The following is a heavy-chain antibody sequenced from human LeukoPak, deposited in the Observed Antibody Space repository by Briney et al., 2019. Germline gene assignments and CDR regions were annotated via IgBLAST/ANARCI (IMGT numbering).Heavy chain of an antibody. D-gene: IGHD2-2*01. CDR3: AREGDLIVVVPAAIFGDAYNAFDI. J-gene: IGHJ3*02. Sequence: GGSLRLSCAASGFTFSSYSMNRVRQAPGKGLEWVSSISSSSSYIYYADSVKGRFTISRDNAKNSLYLQMNSLRAEDTAVYYCAREGDLIVVVPAAIFGDAYNAFDIWGQGTMVTVSS. V-gene: IGHV3-21*01. CDR2: ISSSSSYI. CDR1: GFTFSSYS.